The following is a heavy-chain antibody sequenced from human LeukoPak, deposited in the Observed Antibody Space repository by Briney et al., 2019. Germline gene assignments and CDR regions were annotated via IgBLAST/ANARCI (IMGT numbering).Heavy chain of an antibody. Sequence: GASVKVSCKASGYTFTTYNINWVRQAPGQGLEWMGWISGYNGNTNYAQKLQGRVTMTTDTSTSTAYMELRSLRSDDTAVYYCARSSVVYYYYYMDVWGKGTTVTISS. CDR1: GYTFTTYN. J-gene: IGHJ6*03. D-gene: IGHD6-6*01. CDR3: ARSSVVYYYYYMDV. V-gene: IGHV1-18*01. CDR2: ISGYNGNT.